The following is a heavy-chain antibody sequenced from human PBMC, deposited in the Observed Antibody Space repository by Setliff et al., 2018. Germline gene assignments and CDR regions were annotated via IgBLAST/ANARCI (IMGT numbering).Heavy chain of an antibody. CDR3: ARSFDSGFYHQRDAYDI. CDR1: GYSLTRYY. D-gene: IGHD5-12*01. CDR2: ININNFNT. Sequence: ASVKVSCKASGYSLTRYYMHWVRQAPGQGLEWMGWININNFNTKYAQKLQDRVTMTTDTSTSTAYMELRSLRYDDTAVYYCARSFDSGFYHQRDAYDIWGQGTLVTVSS. J-gene: IGHJ3*02. V-gene: IGHV1-18*01.